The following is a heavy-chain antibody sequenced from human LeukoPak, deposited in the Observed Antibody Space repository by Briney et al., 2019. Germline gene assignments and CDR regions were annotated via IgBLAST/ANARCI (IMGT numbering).Heavy chain of an antibody. Sequence: SETLSLTCTVSGGSISSGDYYWSSIRQPPGKGLEWIGYIYYSGSTYYNPSLKSQLTISLDTSKNQFSLELSSVTAADTAVYFCATSGYSSGWYGVVDYWGQGTLVTVSS. V-gene: IGHV4-30-4*01. CDR2: IYYSGST. CDR3: ATSGYSSGWYGVVDY. D-gene: IGHD6-19*01. CDR1: GGSISSGDYY. J-gene: IGHJ4*02.